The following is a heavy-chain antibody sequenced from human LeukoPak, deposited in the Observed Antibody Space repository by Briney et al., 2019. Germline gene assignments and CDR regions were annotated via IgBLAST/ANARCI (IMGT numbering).Heavy chain of an antibody. CDR3: ARHMMAGTYSSSLDY. CDR1: GYSFTNHW. D-gene: IGHD6-13*01. Sequence: GESLKISCKGSGYSFTNHWIAWVRQMPGKGLEWMGTIYHGDPDPRYSPSLQGHVTISVDKSTSTAYLQWTSLKASDTAIYYCARHMMAGTYSSSLDYWGQGTLVTVSS. CDR2: IYHGDPDP. J-gene: IGHJ4*02. V-gene: IGHV5-51*01.